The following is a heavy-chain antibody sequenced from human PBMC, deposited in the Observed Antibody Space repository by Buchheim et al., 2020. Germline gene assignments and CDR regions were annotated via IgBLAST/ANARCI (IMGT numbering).Heavy chain of an antibody. Sequence: QVQLVESGGGVVQPGRSLRLSCAASGFTFSSYGMHWVRQAPGKGLEWVAVIWYDGSNKYYADSVKGRFTIPIDNSKNTLYLQMNSLRADDTAVYYCTRDRSLRAFDPWIQGTL. V-gene: IGHV3-33*01. J-gene: IGHJ5*02. CDR2: IWYDGSNK. CDR3: TRDRSLRAFDP. CDR1: GFTFSSYG. D-gene: IGHD3-16*01.